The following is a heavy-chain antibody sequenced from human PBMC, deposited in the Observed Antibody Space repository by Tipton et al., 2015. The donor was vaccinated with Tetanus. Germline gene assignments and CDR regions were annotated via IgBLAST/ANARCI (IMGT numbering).Heavy chain of an antibody. CDR2: INHSGTT. CDR1: GGSFSGYL. Sequence: GLVKPSKTLSLTCSVSGGSFSGYLWSWVRQPSGKGLEWIGEINHSGTTNYNPSLKSRVTMSVDTSKRQFSLKLNSVTAADTAVYYCARGWGSSWYYFDYWGQGILVTVSS. D-gene: IGHD6-13*01. V-gene: IGHV4-34*01. J-gene: IGHJ4*02. CDR3: ARGWGSSWYYFDY.